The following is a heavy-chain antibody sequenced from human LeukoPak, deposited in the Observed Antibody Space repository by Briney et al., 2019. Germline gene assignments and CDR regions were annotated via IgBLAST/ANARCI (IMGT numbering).Heavy chain of an antibody. V-gene: IGHV1-18*01. CDR2: ISAYNGNT. CDR3: ARSRQYYDILTGYSINWFDP. Sequence: GASVKVSCKASGYTFTSYGISWVRQAPGQGLEWMGWISAYNGNTNYAQKLQGRVTMTTDTSTSTAYMELRSLRSDDTAVCYCARSRQYYDILTGYSINWFDPWGQGTLVTVSS. CDR1: GYTFTSYG. J-gene: IGHJ5*02. D-gene: IGHD3-9*01.